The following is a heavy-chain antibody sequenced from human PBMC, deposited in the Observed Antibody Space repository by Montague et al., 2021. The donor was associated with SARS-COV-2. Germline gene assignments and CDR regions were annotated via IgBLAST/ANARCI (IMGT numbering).Heavy chain of an antibody. J-gene: IGHJ4*02. CDR1: GGSISSGSYY. CDR3: ARDIAVAGLFDY. D-gene: IGHD6-19*01. V-gene: IGHV4-61*02. CDR2: ISISGST. Sequence: TLSLTCTVSGGSISSGSYYWSWIRQPAGKGLEWIGRISISGSTNYNLSLKSRVTISVDTSKNPFSLKLSSATAADTAVYYCARDIAVAGLFDYWGQGTLVTVSS.